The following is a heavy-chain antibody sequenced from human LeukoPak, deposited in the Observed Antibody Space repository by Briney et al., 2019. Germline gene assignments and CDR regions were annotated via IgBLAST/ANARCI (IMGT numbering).Heavy chain of an antibody. V-gene: IGHV3-72*01. J-gene: IGHJ4*02. CDR1: GFTFSDHY. Sequence: PGGSLRLSCAASGFTFSDHYMDWVRQAPGKGLEWVGRIRKRTNSYGTEYAASVKGRFTISRDDSKNSLYLQMNSLKTEDTAVYFCARARDGDYCFDYWGQGTLVAVSS. D-gene: IGHD4-17*01. CDR2: IRKRTNSYGT. CDR3: ARARDGDYCFDY.